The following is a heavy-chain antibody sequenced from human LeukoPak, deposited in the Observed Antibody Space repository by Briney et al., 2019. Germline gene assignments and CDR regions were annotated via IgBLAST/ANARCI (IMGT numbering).Heavy chain of an antibody. CDR3: ARDLAYALFDY. V-gene: IGHV3-48*01. CDR2: ISSSSSTI. Sequence: GGSLRLSCAASGFTFSSYSMNWVRQAPGKGLEWVSYISSSSSTIYYADSVKGRFTISRDNAKNSLYLQMSSLRAEDTAIYYCARDLAYALFDYWGQGTVVTVSS. D-gene: IGHD3-16*01. CDR1: GFTFSSYS. J-gene: IGHJ4*02.